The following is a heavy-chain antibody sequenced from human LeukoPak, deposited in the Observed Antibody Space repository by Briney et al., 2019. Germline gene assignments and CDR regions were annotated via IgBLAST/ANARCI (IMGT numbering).Heavy chain of an antibody. Sequence: ASVKVSCKASGYTFTSYAMNWVRQAPGRGLEWMGWINTNTGNPTYAQGFTGRFVFSLDTSVSTAYLQISSLKAEDTAVYYCAREQAPYDFWSGYYIGEPDYWGQGTLVTVSS. CDR2: INTNTGNP. J-gene: IGHJ4*02. CDR1: GYTFTSYA. CDR3: AREQAPYDFWSGYYIGEPDY. D-gene: IGHD3-3*01. V-gene: IGHV7-4-1*02.